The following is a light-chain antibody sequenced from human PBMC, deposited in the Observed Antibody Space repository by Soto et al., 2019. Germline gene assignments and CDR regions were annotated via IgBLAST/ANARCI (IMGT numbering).Light chain of an antibody. V-gene: IGKV1-33*01. Sequence: IQMTQSPSSLSASVGDRVTITCQASQEIRKNLNWYQQKPGKAPKLLIYDASSLQTGVPSRFSGSGSATHFTFTISSLQPEYISTYYCQQYDNLLPITFGQGTRLEIK. J-gene: IGKJ5*01. CDR1: QEIRKN. CDR3: QQYDNLLPIT. CDR2: DAS.